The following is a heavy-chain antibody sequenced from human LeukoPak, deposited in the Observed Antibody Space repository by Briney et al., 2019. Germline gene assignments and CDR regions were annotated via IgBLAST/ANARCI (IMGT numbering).Heavy chain of an antibody. CDR2: INAGNGNT. Sequence: GASVTVSCKASGYTFTSYAMHWVRRAPGQRLEWMGWINAGNGNTKYSQKFQGRVTITRDTSASTAYMELSSLRSEDTAVYYCAKDQSRVVVAATLDSWGQGTLVTVSS. J-gene: IGHJ4*02. D-gene: IGHD2-15*01. V-gene: IGHV1-3*01. CDR3: AKDQSRVVVAATLDS. CDR1: GYTFTSYA.